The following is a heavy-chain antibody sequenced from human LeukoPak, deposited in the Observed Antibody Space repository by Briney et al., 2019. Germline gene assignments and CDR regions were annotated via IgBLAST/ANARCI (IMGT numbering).Heavy chain of an antibody. CDR3: ACGDGYCSGGSCYPPPDY. J-gene: IGHJ4*02. CDR2: ISSNGGST. CDR1: GFTFSSYA. Sequence: PGGSLRLSCAASGFTFSSYAMHWVRQAPGKGLEYVSAISSNGGSTYYANSVKGRFTISRDNSKNTLYLQMGSLRAEDMAVYYCACGDGYCSGGSCYPPPDYWGQGTLVTVSS. D-gene: IGHD2-15*01. V-gene: IGHV3-64*01.